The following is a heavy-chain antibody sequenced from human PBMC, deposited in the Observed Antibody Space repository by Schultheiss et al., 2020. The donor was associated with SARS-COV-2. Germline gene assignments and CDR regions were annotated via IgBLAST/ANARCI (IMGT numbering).Heavy chain of an antibody. V-gene: IGHV3-48*02. Sequence: GESLKISCAASGFTFPRSALRRVRQAPGKGLEWVSFISRSSSTIYYADSVKGRFTISRDNAKNSVYLQMNSLRDEDTAVYYCARDPWGYSHGNTGDYWGQGTLVTVSS. CDR1: GFTFPRSA. CDR3: ARDPWGYSHGNTGDY. J-gene: IGHJ4*02. CDR2: ISRSSSTI. D-gene: IGHD5-18*01.